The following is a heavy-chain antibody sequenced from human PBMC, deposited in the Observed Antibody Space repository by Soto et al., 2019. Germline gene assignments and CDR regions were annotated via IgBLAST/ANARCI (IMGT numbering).Heavy chain of an antibody. Sequence: ASVKVSCKASGYTFTSYGISWVRQAPGQGLEWMGWISAYNGNTNYAQKLQGRVTMTTDPSTSKAYMELRSLRSDDTAAYYCARDPGQEVGNWFDPWDQGTLVTFSS. CDR2: ISAYNGNT. D-gene: IGHD1-26*01. CDR1: GYTFTSYG. V-gene: IGHV1-18*01. CDR3: ARDPGQEVGNWFDP. J-gene: IGHJ5*02.